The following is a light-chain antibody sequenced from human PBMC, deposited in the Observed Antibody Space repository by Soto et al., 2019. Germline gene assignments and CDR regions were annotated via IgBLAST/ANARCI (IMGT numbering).Light chain of an antibody. CDR2: GAS. V-gene: IGKV3-20*01. J-gene: IGKJ1*01. Sequence: EIVMTQSPATLSLSPGEGATLSCRASQSINSFLAWYQQRRGQAPRLLIHGASNRATGIPDRFSGSGSGTDFPLTIRRLEPEDFAVYYCKQYGGSPRTFGQGTKVDIK. CDR1: QSINSF. CDR3: KQYGGSPRT.